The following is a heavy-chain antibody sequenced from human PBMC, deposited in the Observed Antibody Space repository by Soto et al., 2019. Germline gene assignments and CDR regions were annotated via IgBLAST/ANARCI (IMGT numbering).Heavy chain of an antibody. V-gene: IGHV1-69*01. D-gene: IGHD2-15*01. CDR2: IIPIFGTA. J-gene: IGHJ6*02. CDR1: GGTFSSYA. CDR3: ARDRDLSRGSGGSCKYSLYYYGMDV. Sequence: QVQLVQSGAEVKKPGSSVKVSCKASGGTFSSYAISWVRQAPGQGLEWMGGIIPIFGTANYAQKFQGRVTITADESTSTAYMELSSLRSEDTAVYYCARDRDLSRGSGGSCKYSLYYYGMDVWGQGTTVTVSS.